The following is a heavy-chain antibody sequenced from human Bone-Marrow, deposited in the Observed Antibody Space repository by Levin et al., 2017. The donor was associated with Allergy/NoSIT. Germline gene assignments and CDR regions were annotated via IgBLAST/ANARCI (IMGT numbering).Heavy chain of an antibody. CDR1: GYTFTSYC. CDR3: ARSVVAAIPISLYYLDS. CDR2: IIAYSGQT. D-gene: IGHD2-21*02. V-gene: IGHV1-18*01. J-gene: IGHJ4*02. Sequence: ASVKVSCKASGYTFTSYCITWIRQAPGQGPEWMGWIIAYSGQTRYAQRVQGRVTMTTDTVTNTAYLEVTSLRPDDTAVYFCARSVVAAIPISLYYLDSWGQGTLVTVSS.